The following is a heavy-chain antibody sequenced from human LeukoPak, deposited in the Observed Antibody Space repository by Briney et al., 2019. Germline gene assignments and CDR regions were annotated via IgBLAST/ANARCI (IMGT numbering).Heavy chain of an antibody. Sequence: ASVKVSCKASGYTFTSYDINWVRQATGQGLEWMGWMNPNSGNTGYAQKFQGRVTITADESTSTAYMELSSLRSEDTAVYYCARDATVTTVGRGWGQGTLVTVSS. D-gene: IGHD4-11*01. V-gene: IGHV1-8*03. CDR3: ARDATVTTVGRG. CDR2: MNPNSGNT. CDR1: GYTFTSYD. J-gene: IGHJ4*02.